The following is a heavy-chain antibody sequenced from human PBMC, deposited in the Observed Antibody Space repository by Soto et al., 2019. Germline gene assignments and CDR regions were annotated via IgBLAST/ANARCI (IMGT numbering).Heavy chain of an antibody. J-gene: IGHJ5*02. CDR1: GFTFNNYA. Sequence: GGSLRLSCAASGFTFNNYAMSWVRQVPGKGLEWVSGISGSGGTTYYADSVKGRFTISRDNSKNTLYLQMNSLRAEDTAIYYCAKDSLVATILGRFDPWGQGTLVTVSS. V-gene: IGHV3-23*01. CDR2: ISGSGGTT. D-gene: IGHD5-12*01. CDR3: AKDSLVATILGRFDP.